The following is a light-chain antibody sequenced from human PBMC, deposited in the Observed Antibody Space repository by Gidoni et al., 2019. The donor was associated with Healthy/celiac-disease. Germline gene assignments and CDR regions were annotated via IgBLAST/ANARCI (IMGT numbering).Light chain of an antibody. CDR1: QSVSSY. CDR3: QQRSNSVT. CDR2: DAS. J-gene: IGKJ5*01. Sequence: EIVLTQSPATLSLSPGERATLSCRASQSVSSYLAWYQQKPGQAPRLLIYDASSGSGTDFTLTISSLEPEDFAVYYCQQRSNSVTFGQGTRLEIK. V-gene: IGKV3-11*01.